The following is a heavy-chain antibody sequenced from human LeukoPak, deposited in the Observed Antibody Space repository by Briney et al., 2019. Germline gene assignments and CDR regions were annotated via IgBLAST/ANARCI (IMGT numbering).Heavy chain of an antibody. CDR2: MNPNSGNT. CDR3: ARLNYRPIIKFFDY. D-gene: IGHD4-11*01. CDR1: GYTFTSYD. J-gene: IGHJ4*02. Sequence: GASVKVSCKASGYTFTSYDINWVRQATGQGLEWMGWMNPNSGNTNYAQKLQGRVTMTTDTSTSTAYMELRSLRSDDTAVYYCARLNYRPIIKFFDYWGQGTLVTVSS. V-gene: IGHV1-18*01.